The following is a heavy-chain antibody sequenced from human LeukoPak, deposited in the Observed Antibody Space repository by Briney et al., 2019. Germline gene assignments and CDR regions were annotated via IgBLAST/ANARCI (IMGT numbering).Heavy chain of an antibody. J-gene: IGHJ6*03. D-gene: IGHD5-24*01. CDR2: MNPNSGNT. CDR1: GYTFTSYD. Sequence: ASVKVSCKASGYTFTSYDINWVRQATGQGLEWMGWMNPNSGNTGYAQEFQGRVTMTRNTSISTAYMELSSLRSEDTAVYYCAREGRWLQLGAPYYYYYYMDVWAKGPRSPSP. CDR3: AREGRWLQLGAPYYYYYYMDV. V-gene: IGHV1-8*01.